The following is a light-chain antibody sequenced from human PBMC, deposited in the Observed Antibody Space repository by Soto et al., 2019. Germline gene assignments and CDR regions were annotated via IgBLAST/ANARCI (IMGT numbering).Light chain of an antibody. CDR2: DVS. Sequence: QSALTQPASVSGSPGQSITISCTGTSSDVCGYNYVSWYQQHPGKAPKLMIYDVSNRPSGVSNRFSGSKSGNTASLTISGIQAEDEADYYCSSYTSSSTLLYVFGTGTKLTVL. V-gene: IGLV2-14*01. CDR1: SSDVCGYNY. CDR3: SSYTSSSTLLYV. J-gene: IGLJ1*01.